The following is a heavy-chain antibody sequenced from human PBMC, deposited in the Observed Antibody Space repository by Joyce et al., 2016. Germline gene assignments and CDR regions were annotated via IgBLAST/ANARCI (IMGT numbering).Heavy chain of an antibody. D-gene: IGHD4-17*01. J-gene: IGHJ3*02. CDR3: AKADYGDKIDAFDI. CDR2: SSSSSSTR. Sequence: EVQLVESGGGLVQPGGSLRLSCAASGFTFSSYSMNWVRQAPGKGLEWVSYSSSSSSTRYYADSVKGRFPISRDNAKNSLYLQMDSLRAEDTAVYYCAKADYGDKIDAFDIWGQGKMVTVSS. V-gene: IGHV3-48*01. CDR1: GFTFSSYS.